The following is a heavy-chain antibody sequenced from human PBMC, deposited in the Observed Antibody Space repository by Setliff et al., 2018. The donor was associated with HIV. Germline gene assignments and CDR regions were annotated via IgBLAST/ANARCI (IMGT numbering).Heavy chain of an antibody. V-gene: IGHV3-23*01. Sequence: PGGSLRLSCAASGFTFSSYAMAWVRQAPGKGLEWVSQISGSAGSTVYADSMEGRFTISRDNFKDTLYLQMHSLRAEDTAVYYCAKGIRVAGTSHFDPWGQGALVTVSS. CDR2: ISGSAGST. CDR1: GFTFSSYA. CDR3: AKGIRVAGTSHFDP. J-gene: IGHJ5*02. D-gene: IGHD6-19*01.